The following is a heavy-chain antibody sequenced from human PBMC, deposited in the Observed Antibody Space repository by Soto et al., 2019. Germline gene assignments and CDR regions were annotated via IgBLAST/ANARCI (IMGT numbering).Heavy chain of an antibody. CDR3: AKDAYCRGGSCDDSRLAFDI. CDR2: ISGGGGSI. Sequence: EVQLLESGGGLVQPGGSLRLSCAASGFTFSSYSMSWVRQAPGKGLEWVSYISGGGGSIYYADSVKGRFTISRDNSKNMVYLQMNSLRAEDTAIYYCAKDAYCRGGSCDDSRLAFDIWGQGTVVTVSS. V-gene: IGHV3-23*01. J-gene: IGHJ3*02. D-gene: IGHD2-15*01. CDR1: GFTFSSYS.